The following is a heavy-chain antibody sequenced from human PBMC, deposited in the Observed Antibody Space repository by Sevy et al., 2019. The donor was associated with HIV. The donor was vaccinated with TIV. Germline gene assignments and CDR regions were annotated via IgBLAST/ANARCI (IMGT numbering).Heavy chain of an antibody. CDR3: ARPGGDL. D-gene: IGHD3-16*01. CDR2: INHSGSA. CDR1: GGSFSAYY. V-gene: IGHV4-34*01. Sequence: SETLSLTCAVYGGSFSAYYWSWIRQAPGQGLEWIGDINHSGSANYNPSLKSRVTISVDTTKSQFFLKLSSVTAADTAVYYCARPGGDLWGRGTLVTVSS. J-gene: IGHJ4*02.